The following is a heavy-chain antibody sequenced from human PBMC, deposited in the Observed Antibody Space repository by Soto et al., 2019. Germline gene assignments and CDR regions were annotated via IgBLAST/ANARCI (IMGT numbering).Heavy chain of an antibody. CDR2: IYPGDSDT. Sequence: GESLKISCKGSGYSFTSYWIGWVRQMPGKGLEWMGIIYPGDSDTRYSPSFQGQVTISADKSISTAYLQWSSLKASDTAMYYCARGGPDTAMFYYFDYWGQGTLVTVSS. J-gene: IGHJ4*02. D-gene: IGHD5-18*01. V-gene: IGHV5-51*01. CDR1: GYSFTSYW. CDR3: ARGGPDTAMFYYFDY.